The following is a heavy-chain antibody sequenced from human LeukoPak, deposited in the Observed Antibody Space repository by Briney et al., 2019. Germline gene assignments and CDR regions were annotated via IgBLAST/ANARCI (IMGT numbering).Heavy chain of an antibody. J-gene: IGHJ4*02. CDR1: GFTFSSYG. CDR3: ASTTYYYDSSGYYSLDY. D-gene: IGHD3-22*01. CDR2: IWYDGSKK. V-gene: IGHV3-33*01. Sequence: GGSLRLSCAASGFTFSSYGMHWVRQAPGKGLEWAAVIWYDGSKKYYTDSVKGRFTISRDNSKNTLYLQMNSLRAEDTAVYYCASTTYYYDSSGYYSLDYWGQGTLVTVSS.